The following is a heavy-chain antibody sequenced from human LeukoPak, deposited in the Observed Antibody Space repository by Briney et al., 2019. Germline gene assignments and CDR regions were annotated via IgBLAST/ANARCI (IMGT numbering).Heavy chain of an antibody. D-gene: IGHD1-26*01. CDR1: GFIFHDYG. CDR3: VRDVIGSYDS. Sequence: GGSLRLSCAACGFIFHDYGMSWVRHAPGKRLEWVSGINWSGGSTGYAGSVKGRFTISRDNAKNSLYLQMDSLRAEDTALYYCVRDVIGSYDSWGQGTRVTVSS. J-gene: IGHJ4*02. V-gene: IGHV3-20*04. CDR2: INWSGGST.